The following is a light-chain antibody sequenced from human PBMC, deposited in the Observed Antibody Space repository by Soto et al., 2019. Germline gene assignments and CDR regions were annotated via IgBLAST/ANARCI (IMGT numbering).Light chain of an antibody. CDR3: QQLVSYPVT. CDR2: ATS. V-gene: IGKV1-9*01. J-gene: IGKJ4*01. Sequence: DIPLTQSPPFLSASVGDRVTITCRASQVINSGYLAWYQQKPGTAPKLLIYATSTLQSGVSSRFSGNGSGTEFTLKISSLQPEDFATYYCQQLVSYPVTFGGGTKVEIK. CDR1: QVINSGY.